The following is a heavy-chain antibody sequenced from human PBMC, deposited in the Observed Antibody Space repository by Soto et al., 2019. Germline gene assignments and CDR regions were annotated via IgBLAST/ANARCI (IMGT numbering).Heavy chain of an antibody. CDR3: ATVSGRAGYTNFDY. Sequence: GGPVEGSRKVFGYAPTELSMHWVRQGPGKGLEWMGGFDPEDGETIYAQKFQGRVTMTEDTSTDTAYMELSSLRSEDTAVYYCATVSGRAGYTNFDYWGQGTLVTVSS. CDR2: FDPEDGET. V-gene: IGHV1-24*01. D-gene: IGHD5-12*01. CDR1: GYAPTELS. J-gene: IGHJ4*02.